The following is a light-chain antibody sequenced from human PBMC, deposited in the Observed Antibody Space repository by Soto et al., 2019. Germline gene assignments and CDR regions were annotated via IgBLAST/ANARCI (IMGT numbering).Light chain of an antibody. J-gene: IGLJ1*01. CDR2: EVS. V-gene: IGLV2-14*01. CDR3: SSYTTGSTLYV. Sequence: QSVLTQPASVSGSPGQSITISCTGSSNDIGAYKYVSWYQQYPGKAPKLIIFEVSNRPSGVSNRFSGSKSGNTASLTIAGLQAEDEDDYHSSSYTTGSTLYVFGGGTKV. CDR1: SNDIGAYKY.